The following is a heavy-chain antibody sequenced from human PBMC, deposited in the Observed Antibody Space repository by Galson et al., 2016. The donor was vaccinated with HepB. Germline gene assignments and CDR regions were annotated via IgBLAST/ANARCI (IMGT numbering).Heavy chain of an antibody. J-gene: IGHJ4*02. CDR2: ITGAGTVM. CDR3: ARDAEGIPFDY. Sequence: SLRLSCAASGFTFSTYKMNWVRQASGEGLEWVAHITGAGTVMYYADSVEGRFTVSRDNAQNSLYPLMNSLRVEDTAVYYCARDAEGIPFDYWGKGTLVTVSS. D-gene: IGHD1-14*01. CDR1: GFTFSTYK. V-gene: IGHV3-48*03.